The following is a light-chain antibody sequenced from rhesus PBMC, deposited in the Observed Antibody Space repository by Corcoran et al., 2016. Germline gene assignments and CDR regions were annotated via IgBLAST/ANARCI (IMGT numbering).Light chain of an antibody. CDR1: QSIGSS. Sequence: IQMTQSPSSLSASVGDTVTITCRASQSIGSSLAWYQQKPGKAPKLLIYRASNLETGVPSRFSGSGSGTDFILTISILQPEDITTYYCQQHDNSPWTFGQGTKVEIQ. J-gene: IGKJ1*01. CDR3: QQHDNSPWT. CDR2: RAS. V-gene: IGKV1-69*01.